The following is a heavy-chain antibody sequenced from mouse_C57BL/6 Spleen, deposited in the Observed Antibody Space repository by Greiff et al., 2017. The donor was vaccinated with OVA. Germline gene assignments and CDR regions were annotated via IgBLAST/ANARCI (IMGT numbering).Heavy chain of an antibody. D-gene: IGHD1-1*01. CDR3: TRGIYYYGSSYPLAY. J-gene: IGHJ3*01. CDR2: IDPETGGT. V-gene: IGHV1-15*01. Sequence: QVQLQQSGAELVRPGASVTLSCKASGYTFTDYEMHWVKQTPVHGLEWIGAIDPETGGTAYNQKFKGKAILTADKSSSTAYMELRSLTSEDSAVYYCTRGIYYYGSSYPLAYWGQGTLVTVSA. CDR1: GYTFTDYE.